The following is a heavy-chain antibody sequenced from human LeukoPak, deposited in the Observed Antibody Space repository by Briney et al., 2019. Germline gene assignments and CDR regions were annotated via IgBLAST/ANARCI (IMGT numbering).Heavy chain of an antibody. D-gene: IGHD3/OR15-3a*01. V-gene: IGHV3-48*01. J-gene: IGHJ4*02. Sequence: GGSLRLSCAASGFTFSDYSMNWVRQAPGQGLEWVSYITSDSTTMFYADSVKGRFTISRDNSKNTLYLQMNSLRAEDTAVYYCARDSGTSLYDYWGQGTLVTVSS. CDR1: GFTFSDYS. CDR3: ARDSGTSLYDY. CDR2: ITSDSTTM.